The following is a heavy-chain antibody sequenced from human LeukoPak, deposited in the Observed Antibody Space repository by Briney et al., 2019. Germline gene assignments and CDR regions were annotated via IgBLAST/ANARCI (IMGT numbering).Heavy chain of an antibody. CDR2: ISVSGATA. Sequence: PGGSLRLSCAASGFTFSNYGMTWVRQAPGKGLEWVSGISVSGATAYYTESVEGRFTISRDTSKNTLYLQMNSLRVDDTAVYYCATGRMSPFDHWGQGTLVTVSS. V-gene: IGHV3-23*01. J-gene: IGHJ4*02. D-gene: IGHD2/OR15-2a*01. CDR1: GFTFSNYG. CDR3: ATGRMSPFDH.